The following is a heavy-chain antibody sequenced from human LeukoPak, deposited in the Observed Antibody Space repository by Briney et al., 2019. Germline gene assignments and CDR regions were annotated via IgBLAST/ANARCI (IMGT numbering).Heavy chain of an antibody. Sequence: ASVKVSCKASGYTFTSYAMHWVRQAPGQRLEWMGWINAGNGNTKYSQKFQGRVTITWDTSASTAYMELSSLRSEDTAVYYCARKVTRDDAFDIWGQGTMVTVSS. V-gene: IGHV1-3*01. CDR3: ARKVTRDDAFDI. J-gene: IGHJ3*02. CDR2: INAGNGNT. D-gene: IGHD3-10*01. CDR1: GYTFTSYA.